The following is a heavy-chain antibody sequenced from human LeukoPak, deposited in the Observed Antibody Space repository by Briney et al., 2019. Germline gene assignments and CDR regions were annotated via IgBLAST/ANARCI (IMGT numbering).Heavy chain of an antibody. J-gene: IGHJ4*02. CDR3: ARVVGSSWYQAFDY. CDR2: INHSGST. V-gene: IGHV4-34*01. Sequence: PSETLSLTCAVYGGSFSGYYWSWIRQPPGKGLEWIGEINHSGSTNYNPSLKSRVTISVDTSKNQFSLKLSSVTAADTAVYYCARVVGSSWYQAFDYWGQGTLVTVSS. CDR1: GGSFSGYY. D-gene: IGHD6-13*01.